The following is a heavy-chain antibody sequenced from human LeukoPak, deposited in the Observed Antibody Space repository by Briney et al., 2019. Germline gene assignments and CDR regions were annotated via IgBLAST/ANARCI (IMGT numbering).Heavy chain of an antibody. D-gene: IGHD6-19*01. V-gene: IGHV4-39*01. Sequence: SETLSLTCTVSGGSISSSSYYWGWIRQPPGKGLEWIGSIYYSGSTYYNPSLKSRATISVDTSKSQFSLRLSSVTAADTAVYYCARHTSGWHDAFDIWGQGTMVTVSS. CDR3: ARHTSGWHDAFDI. CDR2: IYYSGST. J-gene: IGHJ3*02. CDR1: GGSISSSSYY.